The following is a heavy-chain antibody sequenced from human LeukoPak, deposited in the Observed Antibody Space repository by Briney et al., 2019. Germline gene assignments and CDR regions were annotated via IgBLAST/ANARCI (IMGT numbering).Heavy chain of an antibody. J-gene: IGHJ4*02. Sequence: ASVKVSCKASGYTFTSYGISWVRQAPGQGLEWMGWISAYNGNANYAQKLQGRVTMTTDTSTSTAYMELWSLRSDDTAVYYCARESYVWGSYRFLDYWGQGTLVTVSS. CDR2: ISAYNGNA. CDR1: GYTFTSYG. V-gene: IGHV1-18*01. D-gene: IGHD3-16*02. CDR3: ARESYVWGSYRFLDY.